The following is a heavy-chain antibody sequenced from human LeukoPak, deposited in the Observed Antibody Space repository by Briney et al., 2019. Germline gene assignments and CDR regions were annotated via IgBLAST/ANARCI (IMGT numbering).Heavy chain of an antibody. CDR3: VKDIDSSGYSFEY. V-gene: IGHV3-64D*06. J-gene: IGHJ4*02. CDR2: IGTNGGST. D-gene: IGHD3-22*01. Sequence: GGSLRLSCSASGFTFSRYTMHWVRQAPGKGLEYVSTIGTNGGSTYYADSVKGRFTISRDNSKNTLYLQVSSLRAEDTAVYYCVKDIDSSGYSFEYWGQGTLVTVSS. CDR1: GFTFSRYT.